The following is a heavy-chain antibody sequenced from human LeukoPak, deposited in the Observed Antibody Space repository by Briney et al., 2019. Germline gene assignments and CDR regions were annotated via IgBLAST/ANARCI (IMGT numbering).Heavy chain of an antibody. D-gene: IGHD3-3*01. J-gene: IGHJ5*02. CDR1: GGTFSSYA. V-gene: IGHV1-69*13. CDR2: IIPIFGTA. Sequence: SVKVSCKASGGTFSSYAISWVRQAPGQGLEWMGGIIPIFGTANYAQKFQGRVTITADESTSTAYMELSSLRSEDTAVYYCARMRFYDFWSGCYWFDPWGQGTLVTVSS. CDR3: ARMRFYDFWSGCYWFDP.